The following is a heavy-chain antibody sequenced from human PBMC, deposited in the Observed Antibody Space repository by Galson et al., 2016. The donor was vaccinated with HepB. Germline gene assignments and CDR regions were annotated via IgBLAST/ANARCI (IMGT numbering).Heavy chain of an antibody. D-gene: IGHD1-1*01. CDR2: ISNDGSNK. CDR3: ARFIASPWNDYYYYGMDV. Sequence: SLRLSCADSGFIFGSYAMNWVRQAPGKGLEWLAVISNDGSNKYFADSVKGRFTNSRDNSKNTLYLQMNSLRAEDTAVYYCARFIASPWNDYYYYGMDVWGKGTTVTVSS. J-gene: IGHJ6*04. CDR1: GFIFGSYA. V-gene: IGHV3-30-3*01.